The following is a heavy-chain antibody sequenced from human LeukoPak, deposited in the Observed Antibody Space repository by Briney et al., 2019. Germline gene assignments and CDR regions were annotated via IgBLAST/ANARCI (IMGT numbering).Heavy chain of an antibody. D-gene: IGHD2-2*01. CDR2: INWNGGST. J-gene: IGHJ4*02. Sequence: GGSLRLSCAASGFTFSSYAMSWVRQAPGKGLEWVSGINWNGGSTGYADSVKGRFTISRDNAKNSLYLQMNSLRAEDTALYYCARSIVVPAAINSYYFDYWGQGTLVTVSS. V-gene: IGHV3-20*04. CDR1: GFTFSSYA. CDR3: ARSIVVPAAINSYYFDY.